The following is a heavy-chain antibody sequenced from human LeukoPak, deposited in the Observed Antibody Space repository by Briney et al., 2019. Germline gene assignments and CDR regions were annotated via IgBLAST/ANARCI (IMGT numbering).Heavy chain of an antibody. V-gene: IGHV1-2*02. D-gene: IGHD4/OR15-4a*01. CDR3: ARSPPHSHKVRAKRDNWFDP. J-gene: IGHJ5*02. CDR1: GYTFTDYY. Sequence: ASVKVSCKECGYTFTDYYMHWVRQAPGQGLEWMGWINPNSGGTNYAQKFQGRVTMTRDTSISTAYMELSRLRSDDTAVYYCARSPPHSHKVRAKRDNWFDPWGQGTLVTVSS. CDR2: INPNSGGT.